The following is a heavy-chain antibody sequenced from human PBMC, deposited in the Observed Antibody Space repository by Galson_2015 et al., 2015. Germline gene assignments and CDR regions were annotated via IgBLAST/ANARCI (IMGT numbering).Heavy chain of an antibody. CDR2: INWNDDK. Sequence: PALVKPTQTLTPSCAFSGFSLTTRGMCVTWIRQPPGKALEWLALINWNDDKFYSPSLKTRLTNSKDTSKNQVALTMTNMDPLDTATYFCARAHYYGSGGSTNWFDPWGQGTLVTVSS. J-gene: IGHJ5*02. CDR3: ARAHYYGSGGSTNWFDP. D-gene: IGHD3-10*01. CDR1: GFSLTTRGMC. V-gene: IGHV2-70*01.